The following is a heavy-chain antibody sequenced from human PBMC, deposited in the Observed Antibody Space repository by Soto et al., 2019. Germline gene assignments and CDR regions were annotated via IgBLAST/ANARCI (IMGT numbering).Heavy chain of an antibody. V-gene: IGHV3-30*03. J-gene: IGHJ4*02. CDR1: GFTFSSYG. CDR3: ARDTRLAVADEGAFDS. CDR2: ISYDGSNK. D-gene: IGHD6-19*01. Sequence: GGSLRLSCAASGFTFSSYGMHWVRQAPGKGLEWAAVISYDGSNKYYADSVNGRFTISRDNSKNTLYLQMNSLRDEDTAVYFCARDTRLAVADEGAFDSWGQGTLVTVSS.